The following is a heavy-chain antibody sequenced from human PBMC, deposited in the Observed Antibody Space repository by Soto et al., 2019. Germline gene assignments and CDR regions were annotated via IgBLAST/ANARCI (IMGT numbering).Heavy chain of an antibody. CDR1: GFTFSSYG. CDR2: ISYDGSNK. D-gene: IGHD2-2*01. Sequence: PGGSLRLSCAASGFTFSSYGMHWVRQAPGKGLEWVAVISYDGSNKYYADSVKGRFTISRDNSKNTLYLQMNSLRAEDTAVYYCAKGYCSSTSCYWFDYWGQGTLVTVSS. V-gene: IGHV3-30*18. J-gene: IGHJ4*02. CDR3: AKGYCSSTSCYWFDY.